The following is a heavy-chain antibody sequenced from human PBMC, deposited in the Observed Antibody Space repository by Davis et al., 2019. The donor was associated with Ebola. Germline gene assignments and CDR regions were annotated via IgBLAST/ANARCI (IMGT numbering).Heavy chain of an antibody. CDR3: ARDPTNYGSENYFARNHFDL. V-gene: IGHV3-30-3*01. CDR1: GFTFSTYA. D-gene: IGHD3-10*01. CDR2: ISYDGNKK. J-gene: IGHJ5*02. Sequence: GESLKISCVGSGFTFSTYAMHWVRQAPGTGLEWVSLISYDGNKKSYTDSVKGRFTISSDNSKNTLYLQMDGLRAEETAVYYCARDPTNYGSENYFARNHFDLWGQGTLVTVSS.